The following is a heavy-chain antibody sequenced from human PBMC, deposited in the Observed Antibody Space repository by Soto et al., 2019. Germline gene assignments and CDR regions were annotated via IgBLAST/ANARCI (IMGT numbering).Heavy chain of an antibody. V-gene: IGHV3-7*04. D-gene: IGHD3-9*01. Sequence: EVHLVESGGGLVQPGGSLRLSCAASGFTFSSYWMSWVRQAPGKGLEWVANIKQHGSEKYYVDSVKGRFTISRDNAKNSLYLQMNSLRAEDTAVYYCARAVGYFDWLLSFDYWGQGTLVTVSS. CDR1: GFTFSSYW. CDR2: IKQHGSEK. CDR3: ARAVGYFDWLLSFDY. J-gene: IGHJ4*02.